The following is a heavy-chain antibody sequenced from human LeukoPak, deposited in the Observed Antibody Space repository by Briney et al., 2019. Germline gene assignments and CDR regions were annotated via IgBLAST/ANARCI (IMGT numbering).Heavy chain of an antibody. CDR1: GYTFTSYA. V-gene: IGHV7-4-1*02. Sequence: ASVKVSCKASGYTFTSYAMNWVRQAPGQGLEWMGWINTNTGNPTYAQGFTGRLVFSLDTSVSTAYLQISSLKAEDTAVYYCARGLEMATIIVEGDWFDPWGQGTLVTVSS. J-gene: IGHJ5*02. CDR3: ARGLEMATIIVEGDWFDP. D-gene: IGHD5-24*01. CDR2: INTNTGNP.